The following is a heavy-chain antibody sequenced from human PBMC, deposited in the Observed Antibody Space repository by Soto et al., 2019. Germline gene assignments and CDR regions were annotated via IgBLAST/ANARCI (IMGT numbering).Heavy chain of an antibody. J-gene: IGHJ4*02. D-gene: IGHD3-16*01. CDR1: GFTFSDHY. V-gene: IGHV3-72*01. CDR3: VRVTVGTYDLDY. Sequence: EVQLVESGGGLVQPGGSLRLSCAASGFTFSDHYMDWVRQAPGKGLEWVGRIRNKATSYTTEYAASVKGRFTISRDDSKNSVYLQMNSLKTEDTAVYYCVRVTVGTYDLDYWGQGTLVTVSS. CDR2: IRNKATSYTT.